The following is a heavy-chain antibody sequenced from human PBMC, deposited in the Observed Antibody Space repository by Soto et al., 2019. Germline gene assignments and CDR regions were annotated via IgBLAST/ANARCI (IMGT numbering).Heavy chain of an antibody. V-gene: IGHV4-34*01. Sequence: QVQLQQWGAGLLKSSETLSLTCAVYGESFSGYYWSWIRQPPGKGLEWIGEINHSGSTNYNPSLKSRVTISVDTSKNQFSLKLSSVTAADTAVYYCARGRIYDYVWGCSRYHFDYWGQGTLVTVSS. D-gene: IGHD3-16*02. J-gene: IGHJ4*02. CDR3: ARGRIYDYVWGCSRYHFDY. CDR2: INHSGST. CDR1: GESFSGYY.